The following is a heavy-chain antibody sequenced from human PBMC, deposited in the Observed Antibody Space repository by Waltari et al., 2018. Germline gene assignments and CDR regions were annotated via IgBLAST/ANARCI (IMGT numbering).Heavy chain of an antibody. D-gene: IGHD6-19*01. V-gene: IGHV2-5*02. CDR1: GFSLSTSGVG. Sequence: QITLKESGPTLVKPTQTLTLTCTFSGFSLSTSGVGVGWIRQPPGKALDWLALIYWDDDKRYSPSLKGRLTITKDTSKNQVVLTMTNMDPVDTATYYCAHRIVVAGSWSYFDSWGQGTLVTVSS. CDR3: AHRIVVAGSWSYFDS. J-gene: IGHJ4*02. CDR2: IYWDDDK.